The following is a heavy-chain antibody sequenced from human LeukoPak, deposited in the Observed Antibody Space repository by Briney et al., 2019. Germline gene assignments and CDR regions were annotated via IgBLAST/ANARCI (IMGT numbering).Heavy chain of an antibody. CDR3: ARDRGGSYLYYYYYGMDV. Sequence: GGSLRLSCTASGFIFSSNGMNWVRQAPGKGLEWISHISSSGNTAYYADSVKGRFTISRDNARNSVYLHMDSLREEDTAVYYCARDRGGSYLYYYYYGMDVWGQGTTVTVSS. V-gene: IGHV3-48*02. CDR1: GFIFSSNG. J-gene: IGHJ6*02. D-gene: IGHD1-26*01. CDR2: ISSSGNTA.